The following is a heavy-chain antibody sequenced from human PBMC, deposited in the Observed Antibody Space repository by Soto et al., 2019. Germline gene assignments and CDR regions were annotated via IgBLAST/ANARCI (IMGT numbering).Heavy chain of an antibody. CDR1: GFTFSKYV. Sequence: QVQLVESGGGVVQPGRSLRLSCAASGFTFSKYVMHWVRQAPGKGPEWVAVISSDGSRKYYADLVKGRFTISRDDAKNTLYLQMNSLKTDDTALYYCAKDPTIAPRWALDIWGQGTLVTVSS. J-gene: IGHJ3*02. V-gene: IGHV3-30*18. CDR3: AKDPTIAPRWALDI. D-gene: IGHD6-13*01. CDR2: ISSDGSRK.